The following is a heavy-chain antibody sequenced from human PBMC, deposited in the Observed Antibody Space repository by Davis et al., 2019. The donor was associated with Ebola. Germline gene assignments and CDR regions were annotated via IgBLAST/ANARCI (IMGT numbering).Heavy chain of an antibody. J-gene: IGHJ4*02. CDR3: AREIAAAYDY. Sequence: PGGSLRPSCAAPGFTSSSYGMQWVRQAPGKGLEWVAVIWYDGSNKYYADSVKGRFTISRDNSKNTLYLQMNSLRAEDTAVYYCAREIAAAYDYWGQGTLVTVSS. D-gene: IGHD6-13*01. CDR2: IWYDGSNK. V-gene: IGHV3-33*01. CDR1: GFTSSSYG.